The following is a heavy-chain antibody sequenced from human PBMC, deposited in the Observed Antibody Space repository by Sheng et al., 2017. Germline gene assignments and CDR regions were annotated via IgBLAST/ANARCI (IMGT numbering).Heavy chain of an antibody. J-gene: IGHJ6*03. Sequence: QVQLVQSGAEVKKPGSSVKVSCKASGGTFSSYAISWVRQAPGQGLEWMGGIIPILGIANYAQKFQGRVTITADKSTSTAYMELSSLRSEDTAVYYCARERAVVPAAMPASHYYMDVWGKGTTVTVSS. V-gene: IGHV1-69*04. CDR1: GGTFSSYA. CDR3: ARERAVVPAAMPASHYYMDV. CDR2: IIPILGIA. D-gene: IGHD2-2*01.